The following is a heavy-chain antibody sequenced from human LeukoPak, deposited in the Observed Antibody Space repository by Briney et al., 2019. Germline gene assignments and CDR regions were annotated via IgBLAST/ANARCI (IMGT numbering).Heavy chain of an antibody. J-gene: IGHJ4*02. D-gene: IGHD3-22*01. V-gene: IGHV3-11*04. CDR3: ARGPEDYYESSGYFYW. CDR1: GGSFSGYY. Sequence: LSLTCAVYGGSFSGYYWSWIRQPPGKGLEWVSYISSSGGAIYYADSVKGRFTISRDNAKNSLYLQMNSLRGEDTAVYYCARGPEDYYESSGYFYWWGQGTLVTVSS. CDR2: ISSSGGAI.